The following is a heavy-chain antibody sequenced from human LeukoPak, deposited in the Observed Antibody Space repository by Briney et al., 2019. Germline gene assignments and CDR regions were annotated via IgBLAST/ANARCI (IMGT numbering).Heavy chain of an antibody. D-gene: IGHD3-16*02. CDR1: GGSMRRSNDY. Sequence: SETLSLTCSVSGGSMRRSNDYWGWIRQPPGKGLEWIGSFYYSGSTNYSPSLNSRVTISLDTSKNQFSLRLSSVTAADTAVYFCARSISLLSYYMAVWGNGTTVIVSS. V-gene: IGHV4-61*05. CDR3: ARSISLLSYYMAV. J-gene: IGHJ6*03. CDR2: FYYSGST.